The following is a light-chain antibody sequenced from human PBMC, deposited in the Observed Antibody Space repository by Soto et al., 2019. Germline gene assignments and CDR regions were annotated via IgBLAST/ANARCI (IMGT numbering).Light chain of an antibody. CDR3: AAWDYGLHGPV. Sequence: QSVLTQPPSASGTPGQRVTISCSGSSLKIGSNPVNWYQQLPGTAPKLLIYSNNQRPSGVPDRFSGSKSGTSASLAISGLQSEDEADYYCAAWDYGLHGPVFGGGTKLTVL. CDR1: SLKIGSNP. CDR2: SNN. V-gene: IGLV1-44*01. J-gene: IGLJ3*02.